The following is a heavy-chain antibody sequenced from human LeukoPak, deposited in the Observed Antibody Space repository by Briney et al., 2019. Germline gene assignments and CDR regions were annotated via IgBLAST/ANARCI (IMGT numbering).Heavy chain of an antibody. CDR3: ARGIAVAGTRFDP. CDR1: GGTFSSCA. J-gene: IGHJ5*02. CDR2: IIPIFGTA. Sequence: GASVKVSCKASGGTFSSCAISWVRQAPGQGLEWMGGIIPIFGTANYAQKFQGRVTITADKSTSTAYMELSSLRSEDTAVYYCARGIAVAGTRFDPWGQGTLVTVSS. V-gene: IGHV1-69*06. D-gene: IGHD6-19*01.